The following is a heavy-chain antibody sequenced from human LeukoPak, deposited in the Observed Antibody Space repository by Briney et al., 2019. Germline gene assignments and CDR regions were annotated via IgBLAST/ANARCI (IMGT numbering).Heavy chain of an antibody. CDR1: GLTFSNHG. CDR2: ITGGGTTT. CDR3: AKMNGYFGY. Sequence: GGSLRLSCEASGLTFSNHGMSWVRQAPGKGLQWVSAITGGGTTTYYADSVKGRFTISRDNSKNMLYLQMSSLRAEDTAVYYCAKMNGYFGYWGQGALVTVSS. J-gene: IGHJ4*02. D-gene: IGHD1-1*01. V-gene: IGHV3-23*01.